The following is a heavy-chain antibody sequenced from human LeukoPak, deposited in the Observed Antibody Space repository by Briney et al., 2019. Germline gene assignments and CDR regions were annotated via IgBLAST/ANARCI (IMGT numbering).Heavy chain of an antibody. D-gene: IGHD3-16*01. Sequence: GGSLRLSCEASGFTLNSYIMHWVRQAPGKGLEWVALISFDGRDKQYADSVKGRFTISKDNSKNTLYLQMNSLSGDDTSMSFCARAYGGLIDYWGQGTLVTVSS. CDR1: GFTLNSYI. V-gene: IGHV3-30*04. CDR3: ARAYGGLIDY. J-gene: IGHJ4*02. CDR2: ISFDGRDK.